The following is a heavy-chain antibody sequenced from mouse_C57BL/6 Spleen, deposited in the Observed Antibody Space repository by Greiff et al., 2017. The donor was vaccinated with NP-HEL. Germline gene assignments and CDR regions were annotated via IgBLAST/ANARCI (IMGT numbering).Heavy chain of an antibody. J-gene: IGHJ1*03. V-gene: IGHV3-6*01. CDR2: ISYDGSN. Sequence: ESGPGLVKPSQSLSLTCSVTGYSITSGYYWNWIRQFPGNKLEWMGYISYDGSNNYNPSLKNRISITRDTSKNQFFLKLNSVTTEDTATYYCARMPYSNYEGWYFDVWGTGTTVTVSS. CDR1: GYSITSGYY. D-gene: IGHD2-5*01. CDR3: ARMPYSNYEGWYFDV.